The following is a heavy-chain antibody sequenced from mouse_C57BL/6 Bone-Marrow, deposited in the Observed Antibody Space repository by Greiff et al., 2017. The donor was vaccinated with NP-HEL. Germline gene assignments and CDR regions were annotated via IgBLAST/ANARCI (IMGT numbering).Heavy chain of an antibody. CDR2: IDPSDSYT. V-gene: IGHV1-59*01. CDR1: GYTFTSYW. CDR3: APHYYGSSPCYWYFDV. J-gene: IGHJ1*03. Sequence: QVQLQQPGAELVRPGTSVKLSCKASGYTFTSYWMHWVKQRPGQGLEWIGVIDPSDSYTNYNQKFKGKATLTVDTSSSTAYMQLSSLTSEDSAVYYCAPHYYGSSPCYWYFDVWGTGTTVTVSS. D-gene: IGHD1-1*01.